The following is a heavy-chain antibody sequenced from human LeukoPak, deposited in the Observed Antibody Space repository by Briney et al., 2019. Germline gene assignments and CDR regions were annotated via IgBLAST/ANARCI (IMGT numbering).Heavy chain of an antibody. J-gene: IGHJ6*02. V-gene: IGHV4-34*01. CDR2: INHSGNT. CDR3: ARGGWGVVVPAAIGGYGMDV. Sequence: SETLSLTCAVYGGSFSGYYWSWIRQPPGKGLEWIGEINHSGNTNYNPSLKSRVTISVDTSKNQFSLKLSSVTAADTAVYYCARGGWGVVVPAAIGGYGMDVWGQGTTVTVSS. D-gene: IGHD2-2*01. CDR1: GGSFSGYY.